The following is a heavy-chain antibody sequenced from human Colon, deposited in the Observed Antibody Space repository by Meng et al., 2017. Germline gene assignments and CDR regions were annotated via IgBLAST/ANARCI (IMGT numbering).Heavy chain of an antibody. J-gene: IGHJ4*02. CDR1: GYAFTSYE. V-gene: IGHV1-8*01. CDR3: ARDRIGGFDL. D-gene: IGHD2/OR15-2a*01. Sequence: QVQLVQSGAEVKKPGASVKVACKASGYAFTSYEINWVRQAPGQGLEWMGWMNPNSDTTASAKHFLGRVTMTRDTSINTAYMELTSLRFDDTAVYYCARDRIGGFDLWGQGTLVTVSS. CDR2: MNPNSDTT.